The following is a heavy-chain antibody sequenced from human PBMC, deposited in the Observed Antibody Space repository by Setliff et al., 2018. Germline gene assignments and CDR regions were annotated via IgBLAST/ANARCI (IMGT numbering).Heavy chain of an antibody. J-gene: IGHJ6*03. D-gene: IGHD3-9*01. V-gene: IGHV1-2*02. Sequence: ASVKVSCKASGYTFGAHYIHWVRQAPGEGLEWMGWLNPKNNDTSYAQKFLGRVTMTRDTSISAAYMELITLRSDDTALYYCARDPLPKHYDVVTGYYSAPNYYYMDVWGKGTTVTV. CDR3: ARDPLPKHYDVVTGYYSAPNYYYMDV. CDR2: LNPKNNDT. CDR1: GYTFGAHY.